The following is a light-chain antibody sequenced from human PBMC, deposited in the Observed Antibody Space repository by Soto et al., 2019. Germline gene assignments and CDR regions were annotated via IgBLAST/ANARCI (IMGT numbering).Light chain of an antibody. V-gene: IGKV3-11*01. CDR2: DAS. Sequence: EIVLTQSPATLSLSPGERATLSCRTCQSVSSYFAWYQQKPGRAPRLLIYDASNRATGIPARFIGSGSGTDFTLTISSLEPEDFAVYYCQQRSNWPITFGQGTRLEIK. CDR3: QQRSNWPIT. CDR1: QSVSSY. J-gene: IGKJ5*01.